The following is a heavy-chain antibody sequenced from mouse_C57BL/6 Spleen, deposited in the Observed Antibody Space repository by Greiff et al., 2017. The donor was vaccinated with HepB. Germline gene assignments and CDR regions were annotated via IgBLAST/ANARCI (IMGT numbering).Heavy chain of an antibody. CDR2: ISYDGSN. Sequence: VQLKESGPGLVKPSQSLSLTCSVTGYSITSGYYWNWIRQFPGNKLEWMGYISYDGSNNYNPSLKNRISITRDTSKNQFFLKLNSVTTEDTATYYCARAPHGYDDGDFDYWGQGTTLTVSS. D-gene: IGHD2-2*01. CDR3: ARAPHGYDDGDFDY. CDR1: GYSITSGYY. J-gene: IGHJ2*01. V-gene: IGHV3-6*01.